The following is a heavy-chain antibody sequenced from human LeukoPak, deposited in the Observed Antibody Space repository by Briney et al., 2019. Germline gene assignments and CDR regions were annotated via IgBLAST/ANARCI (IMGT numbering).Heavy chain of an antibody. D-gene: IGHD6-6*01. V-gene: IGHV3-23*01. CDR1: GFTFSSYA. CDR3: AKDLTGIAARPYWFDP. J-gene: IGHJ5*02. Sequence: GGSLRLSYAASGFTFSSYAMSWVRQAPGKGLEWVSAISGSGGSTYYADSVKGRFTISRDNSKNTLYLQMNSLRAEDTAVYYCAKDLTGIAARPYWFDPWGQGTLVTVSS. CDR2: ISGSGGST.